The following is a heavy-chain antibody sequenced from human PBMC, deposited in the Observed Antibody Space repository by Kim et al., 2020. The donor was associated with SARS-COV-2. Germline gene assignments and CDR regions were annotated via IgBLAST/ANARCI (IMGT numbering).Heavy chain of an antibody. V-gene: IGHV4-34*01. CDR3: ARGDWFGVVPAAPFDY. CDR1: GGSFSGYY. D-gene: IGHD2-2*01. Sequence: SETLSLTCAVYGGSFSGYYWSWIRQPPGKGLEWIGEINHSGSTNYNPSLKSRVTISVDTSKNQFSLKLSSVTAADTAVYYCARGDWFGVVPAAPFDYWGQGTLVTVSS. J-gene: IGHJ4*02. CDR2: INHSGST.